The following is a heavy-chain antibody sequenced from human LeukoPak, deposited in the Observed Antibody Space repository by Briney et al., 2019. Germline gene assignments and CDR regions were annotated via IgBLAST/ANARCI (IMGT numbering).Heavy chain of an antibody. CDR3: ARIGLRVRGVNDYFDY. Sequence: SGPALVKPTQTLTLTCTFSGFSLSTSGMCVSWIRQPPGKALEWLARIDWDDDKYYSTSLKTRLTISKDTSKNQVVLTMTNMDPVDTATYYCARIGLRVRGVNDYFDYWGQGTLVTVSS. J-gene: IGHJ4*02. V-gene: IGHV2-70*11. CDR2: IDWDDDK. CDR1: GFSLSTSGMC. D-gene: IGHD3-10*01.